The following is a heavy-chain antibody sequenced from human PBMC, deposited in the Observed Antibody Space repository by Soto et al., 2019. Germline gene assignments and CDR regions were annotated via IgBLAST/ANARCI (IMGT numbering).Heavy chain of an antibody. Sequence: TLSLTCTVSGGSISNYYWSWIRQPAEKRLEWIGRVSSTGSSYYNPSLKSRVTISVDTSKNQVSLNLTSVTAADTAVYYCARGVPAAGTDWFDPWGQGTLVTVSS. CDR2: VSSTGSS. D-gene: IGHD6-13*01. V-gene: IGHV4-4*07. CDR1: GGSISNYY. CDR3: ARGVPAAGTDWFDP. J-gene: IGHJ5*02.